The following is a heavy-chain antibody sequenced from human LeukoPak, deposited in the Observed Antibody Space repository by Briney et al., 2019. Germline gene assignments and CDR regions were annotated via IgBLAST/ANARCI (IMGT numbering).Heavy chain of an antibody. CDR1: GGSISSYY. J-gene: IGHJ4*02. V-gene: IGHV4-59*12. Sequence: TSETLSLTCTVSGGSISSYYWSWIRQPPGKGLEWIGYIYYSGSTNYNPSLKSRVTISVDTSKNQFSLKLSSVTAADTAVYYCAREGRSQYFDYWGQGTLVTVSS. CDR2: IYYSGST. CDR3: AREGRSQYFDY. D-gene: IGHD2-15*01.